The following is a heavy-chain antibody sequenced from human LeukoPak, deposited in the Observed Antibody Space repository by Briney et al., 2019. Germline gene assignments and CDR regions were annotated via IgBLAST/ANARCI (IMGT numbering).Heavy chain of an antibody. J-gene: IGHJ4*02. CDR1: GYSISSGYY. V-gene: IGHV4-38-2*02. Sequence: SETLSLTCTVSGYSISSGYYWGWIRQPPGKGLEWIGMIHHSGSTYYNPSLKSRVTISGDTSKNQFSLKLISVTAADTAIYYCARDASRIQLWPLWGQGTLVTVSS. CDR3: ARDASRIQLWPL. D-gene: IGHD5-18*01. CDR2: IHHSGST.